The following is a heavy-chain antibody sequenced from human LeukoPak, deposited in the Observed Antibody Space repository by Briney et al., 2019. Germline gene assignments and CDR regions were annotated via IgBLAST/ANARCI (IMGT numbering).Heavy chain of an antibody. V-gene: IGHV3-30-3*01. CDR2: ISYDGSNK. J-gene: IGHJ4*02. D-gene: IGHD3-10*01. CDR1: GFTFSSYA. CDR3: ARVHNMVREVVEYYFDC. Sequence: GGSLRLSCAASGFTFSSYAMHWVRQAPGKGLEWVAVISYDGSNKYYADSVKGRFTISRDNSKNTLYLQMNSLRAEDTAVYYCARVHNMVREVVEYYFDCWGQGTLVTVSS.